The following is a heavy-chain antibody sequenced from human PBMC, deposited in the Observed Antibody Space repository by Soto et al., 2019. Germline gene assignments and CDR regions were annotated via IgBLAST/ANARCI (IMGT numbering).Heavy chain of an antibody. CDR2: ISGGGGST. V-gene: IGHV3-23*01. D-gene: IGHD3-9*01. J-gene: IGHJ4*02. CDR1: GFTFSLSA. CDR3: SKGPEYDILTGCDY. Sequence: EVQLLESGGGFVQPGESLRLSCVASGFTFSLSAMSWVRQAPGRGLEWVSSISGGGGSTEYTDSVKGRFTISRDNCKDTVHLQMNSLRAEDTAVYYCSKGPEYDILTGCDYWGQGALVTVSS.